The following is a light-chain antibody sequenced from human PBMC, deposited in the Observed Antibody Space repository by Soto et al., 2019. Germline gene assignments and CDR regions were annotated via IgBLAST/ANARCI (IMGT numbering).Light chain of an antibody. CDR1: QTVNNNY. Sequence: EIVLTQSPGTLSLSPGERATLSCRASQTVNNNYLTWYQQTPGQAPRLLIYGASSRATGIPDQFSGSGSGTDFTLTISRLEPEDFALYYCQQYGSSPVTFGPGTKVDMK. CDR3: QQYGSSPVT. J-gene: IGKJ3*01. V-gene: IGKV3-20*01. CDR2: GAS.